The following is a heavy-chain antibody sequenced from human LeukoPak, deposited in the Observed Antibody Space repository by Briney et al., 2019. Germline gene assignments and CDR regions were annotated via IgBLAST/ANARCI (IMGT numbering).Heavy chain of an antibody. CDR1: GGSFSGYY. CDR2: INHSGST. D-gene: IGHD4-17*01. Sequence: SETLCLTCAVYGGSFSGYYWSWIRQPPGKGLEWIGEINHSGSTNYNPSLKSRVTISVDTSKNQFSLKLSSVTAADTAVYYCAREAVKGARIDYWGQGTLVTVSS. J-gene: IGHJ4*02. V-gene: IGHV4-34*01. CDR3: AREAVKGARIDY.